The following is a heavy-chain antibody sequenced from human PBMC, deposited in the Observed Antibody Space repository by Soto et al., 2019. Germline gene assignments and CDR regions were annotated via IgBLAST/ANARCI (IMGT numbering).Heavy chain of an antibody. V-gene: IGHV6-1*01. CDR1: GDSVSSNSAA. CDR3: ARDLEYYYYYGMDV. D-gene: IGHD1-1*01. Sequence: SRTLSLTCAICGDSVSSNSAAWNWIRQSPSRGLEWLGRTYYRSKWYNDYAVSVKSRITINPDTSKNQFSLQLNSVTPEDSAVYYCARDLEYYYYYGMDVWGQGTTVTVSS. CDR2: TYYRSKWYN. J-gene: IGHJ6*02.